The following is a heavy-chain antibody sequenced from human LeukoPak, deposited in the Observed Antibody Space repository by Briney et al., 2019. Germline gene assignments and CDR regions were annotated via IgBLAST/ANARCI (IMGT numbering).Heavy chain of an antibody. CDR3: AKGQLPGIAVAGTPDYFDY. D-gene: IGHD6-19*01. CDR2: IWYDGSNK. V-gene: IGHV3-33*06. J-gene: IGHJ4*02. CDR1: GFTFSNYG. Sequence: PGGSLRLSCAASGFTFSNYGIHWVRQAPGKGLEWVALIWYDGSNKYYADSVKGRFTISRDNSKNTLYLQMNSLRAEDTAVYYCAKGQLPGIAVAGTPDYFDYWGQGTQVTVSS.